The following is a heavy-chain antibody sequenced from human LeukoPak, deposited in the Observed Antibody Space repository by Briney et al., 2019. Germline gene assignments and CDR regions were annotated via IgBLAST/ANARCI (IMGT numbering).Heavy chain of an antibody. V-gene: IGHV3-23*01. J-gene: IGHJ4*02. CDR3: TKDVITFGGSMYYFDY. Sequence: PGGSLRLSCAASGFTFNSYAMSWVRQAPGKGLEWVSAISGSGGSTYYADSVKGRFTISRDNSKNTLYLQMNSLRAEDTAVYYCTKDVITFGGSMYYFDYWGQGTLVTVSS. D-gene: IGHD3-16*01. CDR2: ISGSGGST. CDR1: GFTFNSYA.